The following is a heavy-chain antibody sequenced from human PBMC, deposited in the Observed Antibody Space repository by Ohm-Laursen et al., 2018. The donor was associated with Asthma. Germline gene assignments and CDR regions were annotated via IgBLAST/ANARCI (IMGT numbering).Heavy chain of an antibody. CDR1: GSSISSYY. CDR3: ARATSYSSSWYGYYFDY. Sequence: SETLSLTCTVSGSSISSYYWSWIRQHPGKGLEWIGYIYYSGSTYYNPSLKSRVTISVDTSKNQFSLKLSSVTAADTAVYYCARATSYSSSWYGYYFDYWGQGTLVTVSS. V-gene: IGHV4-59*06. CDR2: IYYSGST. J-gene: IGHJ4*02. D-gene: IGHD6-13*01.